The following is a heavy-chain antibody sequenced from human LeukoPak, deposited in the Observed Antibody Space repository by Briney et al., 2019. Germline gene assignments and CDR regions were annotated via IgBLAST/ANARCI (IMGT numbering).Heavy chain of an antibody. CDR2: VKRSYDGLTT. J-gene: IGHJ4*02. CDR1: GFSFRDAW. D-gene: IGHD3-22*01. CDR3: TTLTMIIGSHSDH. Sequence: KPGGSLRLSCVASGFSFRDAWMNWVRQAPGKGLEWVGRVKRSYDGLTTDYAAPVKGRFSISRDDSQSTLYLQMNSLKTEDTGLYYCTTLTMIIGSHSDHLGQGVQVTVSS. V-gene: IGHV3-15*01.